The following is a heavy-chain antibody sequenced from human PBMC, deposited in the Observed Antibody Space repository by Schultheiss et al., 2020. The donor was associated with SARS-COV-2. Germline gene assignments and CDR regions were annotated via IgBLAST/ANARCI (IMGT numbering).Heavy chain of an antibody. CDR2: ISSSSSYI. CDR1: GFTFSSYS. Sequence: GGSLRLSCAASGFTFSSYSMNWVRQAPGKGLEWVSSISSSSSYIYYADSVKGRFTISRDNAKNSLYLQMNSLRAEDTAVYYCARVFPDTAMVMLSIYGMDVWGQGTTVTVSS. J-gene: IGHJ6*02. CDR3: ARVFPDTAMVMLSIYGMDV. D-gene: IGHD5-18*01. V-gene: IGHV3-21*01.